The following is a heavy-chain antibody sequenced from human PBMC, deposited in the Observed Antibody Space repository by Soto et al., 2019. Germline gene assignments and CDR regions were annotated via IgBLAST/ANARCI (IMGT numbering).Heavy chain of an antibody. CDR2: IYYSGST. CDR1: GGSISSGGYY. V-gene: IGHV4-31*03. CDR3: ARVYGSGSLIMDV. J-gene: IGHJ6*02. Sequence: TLSLTCTVSGGSISSGGYYWSSIRQHPGKGLEWIGYIYYSGSTYYNPSLKSRVTISVDTSKNQFSLKLSSVTAADTAVYYCARVYGSGSLIMDVWGQGTTVTVSS. D-gene: IGHD3-10*01.